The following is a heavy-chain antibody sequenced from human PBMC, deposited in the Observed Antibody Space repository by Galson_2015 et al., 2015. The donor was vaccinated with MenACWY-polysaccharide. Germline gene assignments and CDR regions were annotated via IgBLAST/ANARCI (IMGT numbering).Heavy chain of an antibody. V-gene: IGHV3-74*01. Sequence: PLRLSCAASGFTFRSHWLHSVRHAPGAGRVWVSRLPRDASIIHYADTAKGRFTNSRDNAKNTLYLEMNSLRAEDTAIYFCARDRVDVPVIEAHTIFDYWGQGVLVTVSS. CDR2: LPRDASII. CDR1: GFTFRSHW. CDR3: ARDRVDVPVIEAHTIFDY. J-gene: IGHJ4*02. D-gene: IGHD2-2*01.